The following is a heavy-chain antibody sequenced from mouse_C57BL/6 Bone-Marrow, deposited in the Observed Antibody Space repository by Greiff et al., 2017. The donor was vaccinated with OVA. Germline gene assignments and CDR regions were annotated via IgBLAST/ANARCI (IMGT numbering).Heavy chain of an antibody. D-gene: IGHD1-1*01. V-gene: IGHV1-55*01. J-gene: IGHJ3*01. CDR3: ARGRDYYGSSPWFAY. Sequence: QVQLQQPGAELVKPGASVKMSCKASGYTFTSYWLTWVKQRPGQGLEWIGDIYPGSGSTNYNEKFKSKATLTVDTSSSTAYMQLSSLTSEDSAVYYCARGRDYYGSSPWFAYWGQGTLVTVSA. CDR2: IYPGSGST. CDR1: GYTFTSYW.